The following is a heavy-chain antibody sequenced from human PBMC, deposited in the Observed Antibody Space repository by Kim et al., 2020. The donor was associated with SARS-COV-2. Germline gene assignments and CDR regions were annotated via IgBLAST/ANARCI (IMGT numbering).Heavy chain of an antibody. CDR1: GGTFSSYA. D-gene: IGHD3-10*01. CDR3: ARDMTYGPGHYYGMDV. V-gene: IGHV1-69*13. CDR2: IIPIFGTA. J-gene: IGHJ6*02. Sequence: SVKVSCKASGGTFSSYAISWVRQAPGQGLEWMGGIIPIFGTANYAQKFQGRVTITADESTSTAYMELSSLRSEDTAVYYCARDMTYGPGHYYGMDVWGQGTTVTVSS.